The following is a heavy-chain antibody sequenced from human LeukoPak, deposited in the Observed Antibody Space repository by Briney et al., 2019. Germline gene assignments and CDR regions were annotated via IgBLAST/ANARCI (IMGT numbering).Heavy chain of an antibody. D-gene: IGHD3-22*01. J-gene: IGHJ4*02. CDR2: ISDRGGRT. CDR3: AKRGVVIRVILVGFHKEAYYFDS. V-gene: IGHV3-23*01. Sequence: GGSLRLSCAVSGVTLSNYGMSWVRQAAGKGLEWVASISDRGGRTNYAASVKGRFTISRDNPNNTLYLQMNSLRAEDTAVYFCAKRGVVIRVILVGFHKEAYYFDSWGQGALVTVSS. CDR1: GVTLSNYG.